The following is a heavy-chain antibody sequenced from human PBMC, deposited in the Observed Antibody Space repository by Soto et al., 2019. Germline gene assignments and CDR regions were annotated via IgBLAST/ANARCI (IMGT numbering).Heavy chain of an antibody. CDR3: ARGMTTVTTFDY. D-gene: IGHD4-17*01. V-gene: IGHV4-30-4*01. Sequence: TSETLSLTCTVSGGSISSGDYYWSWIRQPPGKGLEWIGYIYYSGSTYYNQSLKNRVNISVDTSKNKITQKLSSVTAAYSSVYYCARGMTTVTTFDYWGQGTLVTVSS. CDR2: IYYSGST. J-gene: IGHJ4*02. CDR1: GGSISSGDYY.